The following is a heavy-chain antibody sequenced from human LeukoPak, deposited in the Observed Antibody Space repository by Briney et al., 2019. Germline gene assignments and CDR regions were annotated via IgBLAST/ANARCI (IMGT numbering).Heavy chain of an antibody. CDR3: ARDRAMVPGYLFDY. Sequence: PSETLSLTCTVSGGSISSSSYYRGWIRQPPGKGLEWIGSIYYSGSTYYNPSLKSRVTISVDTSKNQFSLKLSSVTAADTAVYYCARDRAMVPGYLFDYWGQGTLVTVSP. J-gene: IGHJ4*02. V-gene: IGHV4-39*07. CDR2: IYYSGST. CDR1: GGSISSSSYY. D-gene: IGHD5-18*01.